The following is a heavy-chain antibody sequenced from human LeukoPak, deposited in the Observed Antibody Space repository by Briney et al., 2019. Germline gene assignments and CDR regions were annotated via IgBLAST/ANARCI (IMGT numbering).Heavy chain of an antibody. Sequence: SETLSLTCTVSGGSISSYYWSWIRQPPGKGLEWIGYIYYSGSTNYNPSLKSRVTISVDTSKNQFSLKLSSVTAADTAVYYCARAGAAAGFNLDYWGQGTLVTVSS. V-gene: IGHV4-59*01. J-gene: IGHJ4*02. D-gene: IGHD6-13*01. CDR2: IYYSGST. CDR1: GGSISSYY. CDR3: ARAGAAAGFNLDY.